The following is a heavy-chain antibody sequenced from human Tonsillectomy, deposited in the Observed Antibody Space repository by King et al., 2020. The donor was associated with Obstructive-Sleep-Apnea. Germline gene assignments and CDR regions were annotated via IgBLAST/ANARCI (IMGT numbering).Heavy chain of an antibody. V-gene: IGHV3-23*04. CDR3: AKDRTLYGSGSYSYFDF. D-gene: IGHD3-10*01. CDR2: ISGSTGST. J-gene: IGHJ4*02. Sequence: DVQLVESGGNLEQPGGSLRLSCAASGFTFSSYAMSWVRQAPGKGLEWVSAISGSTGSTDYADSVKGRFTISRDNSKNTLYLQMSSLRVEDTAVYYCAKDRTLYGSGSYSYFDFWGQGTLVTVSS. CDR1: GFTFSSYA.